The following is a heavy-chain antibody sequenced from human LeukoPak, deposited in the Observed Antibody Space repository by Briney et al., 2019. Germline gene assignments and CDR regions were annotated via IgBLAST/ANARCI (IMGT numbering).Heavy chain of an antibody. CDR2: IGTAGDT. D-gene: IGHD1-26*01. Sequence: GGSLRLSCATSGFTFSNHAMHWVRQASGKGLEWVSAIGTAGDTFYPGSVKGRFTISRENAKNSLSLQMNSLRAEDTAVYYCVRQQTPHGNFDYWGQGTLVTVSS. CDR1: GFTFSNHA. J-gene: IGHJ4*02. V-gene: IGHV3-13*01. CDR3: VRQQTPHGNFDY.